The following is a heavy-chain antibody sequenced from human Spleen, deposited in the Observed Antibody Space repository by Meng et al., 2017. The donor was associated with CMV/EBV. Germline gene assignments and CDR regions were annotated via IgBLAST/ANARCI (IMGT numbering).Heavy chain of an antibody. CDR1: DYRFSRFG. V-gene: IGHV1-18*01. CDR3: AREYDILTRGWFDP. D-gene: IGHD3-9*01. J-gene: IGHJ5*02. Sequence: QVQLVQSGTEVKKPGASVKVSCKASDYRFSRFGITWVRLAPGQGLEWMGWINPYNDKTIYAQKFQGRVIMTTDTSTSTAYLELRSLRFDDTAVYYCAREYDILTRGWFDPWGQGTLVTVSS. CDR2: INPYNDKT.